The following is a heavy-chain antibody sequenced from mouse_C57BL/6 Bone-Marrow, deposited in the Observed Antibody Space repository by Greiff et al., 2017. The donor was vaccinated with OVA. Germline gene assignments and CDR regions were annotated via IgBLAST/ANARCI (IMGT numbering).Heavy chain of an antibody. D-gene: IGHD2-2*01. J-gene: IGHJ3*01. V-gene: IGHV2-6*01. CDR3: ASMVTTRGFAY. CDR1: GFSLTSYG. Sequence: VKLMESGPGLVAPSQSLSITCTVSGFSLTSYGVDWVRQSLGKGLEWLGVIWGVGSTNYNSALKSRLSISKDNSKSQVFLKMNSLQTDDTAMYYCASMVTTRGFAYWGQGTLVTVSA. CDR2: IWGVGST.